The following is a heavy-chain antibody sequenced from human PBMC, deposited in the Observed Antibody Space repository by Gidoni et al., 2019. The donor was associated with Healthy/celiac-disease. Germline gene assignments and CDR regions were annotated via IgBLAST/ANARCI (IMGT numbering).Heavy chain of an antibody. J-gene: IGHJ4*02. CDR1: VCIFSNYG. CDR3: ASGRWLQSFDY. CDR2: IWYEGMNK. D-gene: IGHD5-12*01. V-gene: IGHV3-33*01. Sequence: QVQLVESGGGVVQPGMSLRLSCAASVCIFSNYGMHLVRQAPGKVLEWVAVIWYEGMNKYYAGSGKGRFTIARDNSKNTLYMQMHSLRAEDTAVYYCASGRWLQSFDYWGQGTRVTVSS.